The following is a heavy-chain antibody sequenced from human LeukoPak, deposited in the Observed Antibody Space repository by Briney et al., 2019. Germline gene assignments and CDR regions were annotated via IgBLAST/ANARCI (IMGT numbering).Heavy chain of an antibody. CDR3: AKDLAFTTMPKNFEY. J-gene: IGHJ4*02. CDR1: GFTFSTYA. Sequence: SGGSLRLSCAASGFTFSTYAMSWVRQAPGKGLEWVSSISGSGGSLYYADSVKGRFTISRDNSKNTLYLQMNSLRAEDTAVYYCAKDLAFTTMPKNFEYWGQGTLVTVSS. V-gene: IGHV3-23*01. D-gene: IGHD5-18*01. CDR2: ISGSGGSL.